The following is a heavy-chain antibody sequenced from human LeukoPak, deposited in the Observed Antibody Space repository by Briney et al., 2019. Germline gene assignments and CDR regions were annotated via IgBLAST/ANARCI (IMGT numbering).Heavy chain of an antibody. J-gene: IGHJ4*02. CDR1: GFTVSSNY. CDR2: IKQDGSEK. V-gene: IGHV3-7*01. Sequence: LGGSLRLSCAASGFTVSSNYMSWVRQAPGKGLEWVANIKQDGSEKYYVDSVKGRFTISRDNAKNSLYLQMNSLRAEDTAVYYCARDGEFSPAAIDYWGQGTLVTVSS. D-gene: IGHD2-2*02. CDR3: ARDGEFSPAAIDY.